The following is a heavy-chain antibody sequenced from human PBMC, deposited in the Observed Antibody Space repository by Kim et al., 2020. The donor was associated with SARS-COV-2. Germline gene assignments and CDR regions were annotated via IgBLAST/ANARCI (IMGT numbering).Heavy chain of an antibody. CDR2: FNRYGST. CDR1: GGSFSGYY. J-gene: IGHJ6*02. Sequence: SETLSLTCAVYGGSFSGYYWSWIRQPPGKGLEWVGKFNRYGSTNYNPSLKSRVTISVDTSKNQFSLKLSSVTAADTAVYYCARGLESKYSSSPDYYYGMDVWGQGTTVTVSS. V-gene: IGHV4-34*01. CDR3: ARGLESKYSSSPDYYYGMDV. D-gene: IGHD6-13*01.